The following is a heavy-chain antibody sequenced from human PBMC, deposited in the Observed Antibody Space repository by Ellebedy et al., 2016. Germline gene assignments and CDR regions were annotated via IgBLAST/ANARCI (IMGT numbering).Heavy chain of an antibody. J-gene: IGHJ4*02. V-gene: IGHV1-69*10. CDR3: ARGNTIPGPEPLDY. Sequence: ASVKVSCKASGGTFSTFVVSWVRQAPGQGLEWMGGIIPMSGIVHYAQKFQGGVTITADKSTGTAYLELSSLRSEDTAVYYCARGNTIPGPEPLDYWGQGTLITVSS. CDR2: IIPMSGIV. CDR1: GGTFSTFV. D-gene: IGHD1-14*01.